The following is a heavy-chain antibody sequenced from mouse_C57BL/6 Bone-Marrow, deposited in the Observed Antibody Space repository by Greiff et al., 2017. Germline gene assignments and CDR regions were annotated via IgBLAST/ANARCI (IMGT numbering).Heavy chain of an antibody. CDR3: ARGHWDYDRFAY. CDR2: INPNNGGT. J-gene: IGHJ3*01. V-gene: IGHV1-18*01. D-gene: IGHD2-4*01. CDR1: GYTFTDYN. Sequence: EVQLQQSGPELVKPGASVKIPCKASGYTFTDYNMDWVKQSHGKSLEWIGDINPNNGGTIYNQKFKGKATLTVDKSSSTAYMELRSLTSEDTAVYYCARGHWDYDRFAYWGQGTLVTVSA.